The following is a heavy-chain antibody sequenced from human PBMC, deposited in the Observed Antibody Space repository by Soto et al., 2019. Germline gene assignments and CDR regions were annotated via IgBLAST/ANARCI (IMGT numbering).Heavy chain of an antibody. CDR2: SYHSGTT. Sequence: SETPSLTCAVSGGSISSSNWWSWVRQLPGKGLEWIGESYHSGTTNYNPSLKSRVTISVDKSKSHFSLQLTSVTAADTAVYYCAARYFDWLSPYFWGQGTLVTVSS. D-gene: IGHD3-9*01. CDR1: GGSISSSNW. CDR3: AARYFDWLSPYF. V-gene: IGHV4-4*02. J-gene: IGHJ4*02.